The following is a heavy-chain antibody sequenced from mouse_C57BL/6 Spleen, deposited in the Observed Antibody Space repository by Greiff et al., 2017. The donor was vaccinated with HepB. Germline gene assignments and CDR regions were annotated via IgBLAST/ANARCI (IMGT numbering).Heavy chain of an antibody. D-gene: IGHD1-1*01. Sequence: VQLQQPGAELVRPGSSVKLSCKASGYTFTSYWMHWVKQRPIQGLEWIGNIDPSDSETHYNQKFKDKATLTVDNSSSTAYMQLSSLTSEDSAVYYCAREGTTVVAAPGVYFDYWGQGTTLTVSS. V-gene: IGHV1-52*01. CDR3: AREGTTVVAAPGVYFDY. J-gene: IGHJ2*01. CDR1: GYTFTSYW. CDR2: IDPSDSET.